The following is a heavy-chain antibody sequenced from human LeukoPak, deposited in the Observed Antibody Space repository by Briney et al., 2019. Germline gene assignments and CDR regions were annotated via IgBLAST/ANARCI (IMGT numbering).Heavy chain of an antibody. CDR3: TTNLLVRSSTIPSPIDY. CDR1: GFTFSNAW. Sequence: GGSLRLSCAASGFTFSNAWVSWVRQAPGKGLEWVGRIKSKTDGGTTDYAAPVKGRFTISRDDSKNTLYLQMNSLKTEDTAVYYCTTNLLVRSSTIPSPIDYWGQGTLVTVSS. D-gene: IGHD2-2*01. CDR2: IKSKTDGGTT. V-gene: IGHV3-15*01. J-gene: IGHJ4*02.